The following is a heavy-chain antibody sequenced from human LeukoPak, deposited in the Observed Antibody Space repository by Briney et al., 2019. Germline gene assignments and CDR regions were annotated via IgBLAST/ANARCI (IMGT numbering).Heavy chain of an antibody. D-gene: IGHD4-11*01. J-gene: IGHJ4*02. CDR2: IWYDGRNK. CDR1: GFTFSSYG. CDR3: ARHLLDYTYRSGLDY. V-gene: IGHV3-33*01. Sequence: PGGSLRLSCAASGFTFSSYGMHWVRQAPGKGLEWVAVIWYDGRNKYYADSVKGRFTISRDNSKNTLYLQMNSLRAEDTAVYYCARHLLDYTYRSGLDYWGQGTLVTVSS.